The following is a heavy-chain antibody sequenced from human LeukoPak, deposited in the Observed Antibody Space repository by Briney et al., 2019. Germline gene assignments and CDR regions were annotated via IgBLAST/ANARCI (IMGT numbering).Heavy chain of an antibody. CDR2: ISSSGSTI. Sequence: PGGSLRLSCAASGFTFSSYEMNWVRQAPGKGLEWVSYISSSGSTIYYADSVKGRFTISRDNAKNSLYLQMNSLRAEDTAVYYCARDFTSGSIGVDAFDIWGQGTMVTVSS. CDR1: GFTFSSYE. CDR3: ARDFTSGSIGVDAFDI. V-gene: IGHV3-48*03. D-gene: IGHD1-26*01. J-gene: IGHJ3*02.